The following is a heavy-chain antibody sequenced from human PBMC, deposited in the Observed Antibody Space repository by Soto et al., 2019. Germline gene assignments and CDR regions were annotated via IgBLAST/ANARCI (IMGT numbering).Heavy chain of an antibody. CDR1: GFTFSSYG. D-gene: IGHD4-17*01. Sequence: QVQLVESGGGVVQPGRSLRLSCAASGFTFSSYGMHWVRQAPGKGLECVAVIWYDGSNKYYADSVKGRFTISRDNSKNTLYLQMNSLRAEDTAVYYCARGPYGDYVGDYYYMDVWGKGTTVTVSS. CDR3: ARGPYGDYVGDYYYMDV. CDR2: IWYDGSNK. J-gene: IGHJ6*03. V-gene: IGHV3-33*01.